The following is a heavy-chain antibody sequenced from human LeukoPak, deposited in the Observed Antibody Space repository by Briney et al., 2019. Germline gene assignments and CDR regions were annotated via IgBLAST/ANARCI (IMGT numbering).Heavy chain of an antibody. J-gene: IGHJ4*02. CDR3: AGGYYYDSSGYPFDY. V-gene: IGHV4-31*03. CDR2: IYYSGST. CDR1: GDSISGGNY. Sequence: PSQTLSLTCTVSGDSISGGNYWTWIRQYPGRGLEWIGYIYYSGSTYYNPSLKSRVTISVDTSKNQFSLRLSSVTAADTAVYYCAGGYYYDSSGYPFDYWGQGTLVTVSS. D-gene: IGHD3-22*01.